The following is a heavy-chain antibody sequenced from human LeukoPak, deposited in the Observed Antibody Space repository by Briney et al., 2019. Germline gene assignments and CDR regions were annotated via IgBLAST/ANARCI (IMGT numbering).Heavy chain of an antibody. D-gene: IGHD5-18*01. J-gene: IGHJ5*02. Sequence: SETLSLTCTVSGGSISSYYWSWIRQPPGKGLEWIGYIYYTGSTNYSPSLKSRVTISVDTSKNQFSLKLNSVPAEDTAVYYCARHGRSGYSNHWPALYHWGPGPLVTVFS. CDR3: ARHGRSGYSNHWPALYH. CDR2: IYYTGST. CDR1: GGSISSYY. V-gene: IGHV4-59*08.